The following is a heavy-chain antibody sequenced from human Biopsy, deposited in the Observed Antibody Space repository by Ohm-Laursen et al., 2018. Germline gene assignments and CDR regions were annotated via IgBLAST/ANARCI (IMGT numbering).Heavy chain of an antibody. CDR1: DGSFNGYF. J-gene: IGHJ4*01. CDR3: GRSYGIMAAPVHL. CDR2: ISSGGSTI. D-gene: IGHD3-16*01. Sequence: LSLTCAVYDGSFNGYFWSWIRQPPGKGLEWVSHISSGGSTIFHADSVKGRFTISRDDAKGSLYLQMTNLRAEDTAVYYCGRSYGIMAAPVHLWGQGTLVTVSS. V-gene: IGHV3-11*01.